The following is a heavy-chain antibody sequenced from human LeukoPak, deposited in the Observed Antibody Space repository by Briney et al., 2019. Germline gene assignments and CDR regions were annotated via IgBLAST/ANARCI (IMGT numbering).Heavy chain of an antibody. D-gene: IGHD2-8*01. V-gene: IGHV1-69*13. CDR3: ARDAGYCTNGVCASGNWFDP. CDR1: GGTFSSYA. CDR2: IIPIFGTA. J-gene: IGHJ5*02. Sequence: ASVKVSCKASGGTFSSYATSWVRQAPGQGLEWMGGIIPIFGTANYAQKFQGRVTITADESTSTAYMELSSLRSEDTDVYYCARDAGYCTNGVCASGNWFDPWGQGTLVTVSS.